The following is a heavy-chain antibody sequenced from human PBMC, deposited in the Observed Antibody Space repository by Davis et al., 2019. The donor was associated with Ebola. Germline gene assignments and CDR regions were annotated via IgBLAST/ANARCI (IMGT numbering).Heavy chain of an antibody. CDR1: GFAFRNYA. CDR2: INQDESGK. V-gene: IGHV3-7*03. Sequence: GESLKISCAASGFAFRNYAMHWVRQAPGKGLEWVANINQDESGKYYGDSVKGRFTISRDNAKNSLYLQMNSLRADDTAVYYCARETFYYGMDVWGQGTTVTVSS. J-gene: IGHJ6*02. CDR3: ARETFYYGMDV.